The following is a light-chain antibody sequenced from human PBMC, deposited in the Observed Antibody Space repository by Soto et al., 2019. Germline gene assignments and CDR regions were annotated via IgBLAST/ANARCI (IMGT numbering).Light chain of an antibody. CDR2: AAS. Sequence: DIQMTQSPSSLSASVGDRVTITCRASQGISNYLAWYQQKPGKVPKLLIYAASTLQSGVPSRFSGSGSGTDFTLTISSLQPEDVATYSCQKYNSAPHTFGQGPSWRSN. V-gene: IGKV1-27*01. CDR3: QKYNSAPHT. J-gene: IGKJ2*01. CDR1: QGISNY.